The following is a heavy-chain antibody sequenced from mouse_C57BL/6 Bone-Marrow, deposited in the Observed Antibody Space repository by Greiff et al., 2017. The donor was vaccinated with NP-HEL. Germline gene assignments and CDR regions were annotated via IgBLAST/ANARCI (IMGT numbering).Heavy chain of an antibody. CDR3: ARSNYYYGSSWWYFDV. CDR1: GYSFTGYY. V-gene: IGHV1-42*01. J-gene: IGHJ1*03. Sequence: EVQLQQSGPELVKPGASVKISCKASGYSFTGYYMNWVKQSPEKSLEWIGEINPSTGGTTYNQKFKAKATLTVDKSSSTAYMQLKSLTSEDSAVYYCARSNYYYGSSWWYFDVWGTGTTVTVSS. CDR2: INPSTGGT. D-gene: IGHD1-1*01.